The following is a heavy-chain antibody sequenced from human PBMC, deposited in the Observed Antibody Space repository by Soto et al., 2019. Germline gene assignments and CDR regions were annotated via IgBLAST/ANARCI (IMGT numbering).Heavy chain of an antibody. J-gene: IGHJ4*02. Sequence: GGSLRLDCAATGVPFGSAWLSWARAALGKGLEWVGRIKGEAEGGTTDYAAPVKGRITISRDHSKDTLYPQMNSLKTQDTAVYYCTTWLSNGYYNFDNWGPEAPLTTSS. CDR1: GVPFGSAW. V-gene: IGHV3-15*01. D-gene: IGHD1-26*01. CDR3: TTWLSNGYYNFDN. CDR2: IKGEAEGGTT.